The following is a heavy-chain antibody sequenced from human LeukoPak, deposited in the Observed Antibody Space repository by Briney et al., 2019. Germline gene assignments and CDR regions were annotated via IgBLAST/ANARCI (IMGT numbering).Heavy chain of an antibody. V-gene: IGHV4-34*01. D-gene: IGHD2-2*01. CDR3: ARVPRGYCSSTSCRGDY. J-gene: IGHJ4*02. CDR2: INHSGST. CDR1: GGSFSGYY. Sequence: PSETLSLTCAVYGGSFSGYYWSWIRQPPGKGLEWIEEINHSGSTNCNPSLKSRVTISVDTSKNQFSLKLSSVTAADTAVYYCARVPRGYCSSTSCRGDYWGQGTLVTVSS.